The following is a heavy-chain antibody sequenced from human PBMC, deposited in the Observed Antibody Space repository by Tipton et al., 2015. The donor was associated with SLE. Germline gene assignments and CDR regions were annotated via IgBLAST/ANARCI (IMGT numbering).Heavy chain of an antibody. CDR3: GEYSNNLGAFDI. J-gene: IGHJ3*02. CDR1: GGTFSSYA. D-gene: IGHD4-11*01. V-gene: IGHV1-69*01. CDR2: FGTA. Sequence: QSGPEVKKPGSSVKVSCKASGGTFSSYAIFGTANYAQKFQGRVTITADESTSTAYMELSSLRSEDTAVYYCGEYSNNLGAFDIWGQGTMVTVSS.